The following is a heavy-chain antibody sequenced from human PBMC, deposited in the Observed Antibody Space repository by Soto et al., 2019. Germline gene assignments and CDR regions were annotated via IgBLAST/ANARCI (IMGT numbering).Heavy chain of an antibody. J-gene: IGHJ4*02. V-gene: IGHV3-43D*04. CDR3: AKDYGSGSYYFDY. CDR2: ISWDGGST. Sequence: GGSLRLSCAASGFTSDDYAMHWVRQAPGKGLEWVSLISWDGGSTYYADSVKGRFTISRDNSKNSLYLQMNSLRAEDTALYYCAKDYGSGSYYFDYWGQGTLVTVSS. CDR1: GFTSDDYA. D-gene: IGHD3-10*01.